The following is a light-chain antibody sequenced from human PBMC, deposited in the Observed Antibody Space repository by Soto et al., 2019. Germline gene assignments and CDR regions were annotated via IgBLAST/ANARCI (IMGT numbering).Light chain of an antibody. Sequence: DIQMTQSPSSLSAFVGDRVTITCRASQDIGNFLAWYQQKPGKVPKLLIYAASTLQSGVPSRFSGSGSGTDFTLTISSLQPEDFAVYYCQQRSNWPPGITFGQGTRLEIK. J-gene: IGKJ5*01. V-gene: IGKV1-27*01. CDR1: QDIGNF. CDR3: QQRSNWPPGIT. CDR2: AAS.